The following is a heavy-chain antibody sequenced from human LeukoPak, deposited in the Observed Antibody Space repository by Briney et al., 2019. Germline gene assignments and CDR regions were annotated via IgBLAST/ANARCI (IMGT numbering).Heavy chain of an antibody. CDR1: GFTFSDYY. CDR2: ISYDGSNK. V-gene: IGHV3-30-3*01. D-gene: IGHD3-3*01. Sequence: TGGSLRLSCAASGFTFSDYYMSWVRQAPGKGLEWVAVISYDGSNKYYADSVKGRFTISRDNSKNTLYLQMNSLRAEDTAVYYCARDYDFWSGVPGYWGQGTLVTVSS. J-gene: IGHJ4*02. CDR3: ARDYDFWSGVPGY.